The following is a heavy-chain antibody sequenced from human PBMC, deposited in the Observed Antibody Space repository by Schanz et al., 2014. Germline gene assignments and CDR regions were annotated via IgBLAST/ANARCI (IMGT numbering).Heavy chain of an antibody. CDR2: INPSGVST. V-gene: IGHV1-46*01. J-gene: IGHJ4*02. Sequence: QVQLVQSGAEMKKPGASVKVSCKASGYIFIGYYIHWVRQAPGQGLEWLGIINPSGVSTSSAQEFQGRVTMTRDTSTSTLQMELSSLRSEDTAVYYCARGGAYRSPSPVFYFDYWGQGTLVTVSS. CDR1: GYIFIGYY. CDR3: ARGGAYRSPSPVFYFDY. D-gene: IGHD6-6*01.